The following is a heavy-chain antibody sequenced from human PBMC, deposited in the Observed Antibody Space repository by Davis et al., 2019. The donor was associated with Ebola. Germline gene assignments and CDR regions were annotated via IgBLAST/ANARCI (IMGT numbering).Heavy chain of an antibody. CDR3: AKSPSGWYDY. CDR1: GFTFSSYS. CDR2: ISSSSSYI. V-gene: IGHV3-21*04. D-gene: IGHD6-19*01. J-gene: IGHJ4*02. Sequence: GESLKISCAASGFTFSSYSMNWVRQAPGKGLEWVSSISSSSSYIYYADSVKGRFTISSDNSKNTVFLQMSSLRAEDTAVYYCAKSPSGWYDYWGQGTLVTVSS.